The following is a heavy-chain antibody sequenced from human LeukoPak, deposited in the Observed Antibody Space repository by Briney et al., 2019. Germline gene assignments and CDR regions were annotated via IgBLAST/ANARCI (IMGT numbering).Heavy chain of an antibody. CDR2: IYSGGST. D-gene: IGHD3-22*01. V-gene: IGHV3-53*01. CDR3: AKADRIVVVTS. Sequence: PGGSLRLSCAASGFTVSSNYMSWVRQAPGKGLEWVSVIYSGGSTYYADSVKGRFTISRDNSKNTLYLQMNSLRAEDTAVYYCAKADRIVVVTSWGQGTLVTVSS. CDR1: GFTVSSNY. J-gene: IGHJ5*02.